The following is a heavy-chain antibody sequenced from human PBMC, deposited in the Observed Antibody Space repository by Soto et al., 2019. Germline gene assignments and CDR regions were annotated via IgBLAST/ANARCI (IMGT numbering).Heavy chain of an antibody. D-gene: IGHD2-15*01. J-gene: IGHJ4*02. CDR2: ISGSGGST. V-gene: IGHV3-23*01. CDR3: ASHCSGGSCYSGYFDY. Sequence: GGSLRLSFAASGFTFSSYAMSWVRQAPGKGLEWVSAISGSGGSTYYADSVKGRFTISRDNSKNTLYLQMNSLRAEDTAVYYCASHCSGGSCYSGYFDYWGQGTLVTVSS. CDR1: GFTFSSYA.